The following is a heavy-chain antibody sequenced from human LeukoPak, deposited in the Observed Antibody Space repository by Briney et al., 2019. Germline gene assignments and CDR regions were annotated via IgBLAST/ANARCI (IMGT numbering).Heavy chain of an antibody. CDR2: ISWNSGSI. D-gene: IGHD3-10*01. J-gene: IGHJ4*02. V-gene: IGHV3-9*01. Sequence: GGSLRLSCAASGFTFDDYAMRWVRQAPGKGLEWVSGISWNSGSIGYADSVKGRFTISRDNAKNSLYLQMNSLRAEDTALYYCAKDVLGYGSGSYAPFDYWGQGTLVTVSS. CDR1: GFTFDDYA. CDR3: AKDVLGYGSGSYAPFDY.